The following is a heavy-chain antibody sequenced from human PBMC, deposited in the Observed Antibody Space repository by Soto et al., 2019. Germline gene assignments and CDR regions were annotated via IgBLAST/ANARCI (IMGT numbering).Heavy chain of an antibody. CDR3: ARDQALRFGEAWDYYYGMDV. CDR2: IYYSGST. V-gene: IGHV4-31*03. D-gene: IGHD3-10*01. CDR1: GGSISSGGYY. Sequence: QVQLQESGPGLVKPSQTLSLTCTVSGGSISSGGYYWSWIRQHPGKGLEWIGYIYYSGSTYYNPSLKSRVTISVDTSKNQFSLKLSSVTAADTAVYYCARDQALRFGEAWDYYYGMDVWGQGTTVTVSS. J-gene: IGHJ6*02.